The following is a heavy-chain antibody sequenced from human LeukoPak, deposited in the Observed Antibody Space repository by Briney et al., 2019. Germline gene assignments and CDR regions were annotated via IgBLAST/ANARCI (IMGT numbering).Heavy chain of an antibody. V-gene: IGHV1-2*02. CDR3: AREPPTLIGVYFDY. CDR1: GYTFTGYY. D-gene: IGHD7-27*01. CDR2: INPNSGGT. Sequence: ASVKVSCKASGYTFTGYYMHWVRQAPGQGLEWMGWINPNSGGTNYAQKFQGRVTMTRDTSISTASMELSRLRSDDTAVYYCAREPPTLIGVYFDYWGQGTLVTVSS. J-gene: IGHJ4*02.